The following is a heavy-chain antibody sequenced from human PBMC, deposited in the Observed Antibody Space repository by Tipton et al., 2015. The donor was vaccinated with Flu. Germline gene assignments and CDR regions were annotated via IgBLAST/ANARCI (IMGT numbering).Heavy chain of an antibody. D-gene: IGHD3-3*01. CDR2: ISGSGSYI. Sequence: SLRLSCAGSGFTFSSHSMNWVRQAPGKAPEWVSRISGSGSYIHYADSVRGRFTISRDNGKNPLYLEMNSLRDEDTAVYYCARGLYYDFLVDYWGQGTLVTVSS. CDR3: ARGLYYDFLVDY. V-gene: IGHV3-21*06. J-gene: IGHJ4*02. CDR1: GFTFSSHS.